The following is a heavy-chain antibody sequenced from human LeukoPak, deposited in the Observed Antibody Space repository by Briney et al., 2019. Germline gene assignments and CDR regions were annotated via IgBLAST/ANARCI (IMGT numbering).Heavy chain of an antibody. CDR3: ATVGTMVRGVIPLYYYYGMDV. V-gene: IGHV1-24*01. D-gene: IGHD3-10*01. Sequence: ASVKVSCKVSGYTLTELSTHWVRQAPGKGLEWMGGFDPEDGETIYAQKFQGRVTMTEDTSTDTAYMELSSLRSEDTVVYYCATVGTMVRGVIPLYYYYGMDVWGQGTTVTVSS. CDR2: FDPEDGET. J-gene: IGHJ6*02. CDR1: GYTLTELS.